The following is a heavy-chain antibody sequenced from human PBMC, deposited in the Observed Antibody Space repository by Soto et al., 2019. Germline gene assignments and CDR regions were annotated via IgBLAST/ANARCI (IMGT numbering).Heavy chain of an antibody. Sequence: RASVKVSCKASGYTFTGYYMHWVRQAPGQGLEWMGWINPNSGGTNYAQKFQGRVTMTRDTSISTAYMELSRLRSDDTAVYYCALAVGATTYNWFDPWGQATLVTVSS. V-gene: IGHV1-2*02. CDR3: ALAVGATTYNWFDP. J-gene: IGHJ5*02. CDR2: INPNSGGT. CDR1: GYTFTGYY. D-gene: IGHD1-26*01.